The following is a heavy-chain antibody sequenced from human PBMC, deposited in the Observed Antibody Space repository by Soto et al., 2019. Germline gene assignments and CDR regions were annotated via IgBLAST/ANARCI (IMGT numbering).Heavy chain of an antibody. J-gene: IGHJ6*02. CDR2: ITHSGGT. CDR3: ARDRQFYHFWSGYENEGPDGLDV. V-gene: IGHV4-34*01. Sequence: SETLSLTCAVSGGSSSGYFWTWIRQAPGKGLEWIGEITHSGGTNYNSSLKSRVMISVDTSKKQFSLILSSVTAADTAVYYCARDRQFYHFWSGYENEGPDGLDVWGQGTTVTVSS. D-gene: IGHD3-3*02. CDR1: GGSSSGYF.